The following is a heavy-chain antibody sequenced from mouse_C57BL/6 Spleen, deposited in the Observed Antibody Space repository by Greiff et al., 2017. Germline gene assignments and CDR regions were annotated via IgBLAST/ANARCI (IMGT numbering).Heavy chain of an antibody. CDR1: GYTFTDYY. D-gene: IGHD3-2*02. CDR2: INPNNGGT. V-gene: IGHV1-26*01. Sequence: EVQLQQSGPELVKPGASVKISCKASGYTFTDYYMNWVKQSHGKSLEWIGDINPNNGGTSYNQKFKGKATLTVDKSSSTAYMELRSLTSEDSAVYYCARRDSGPFAYWGQGTLVTVSA. J-gene: IGHJ3*01. CDR3: ARRDSGPFAY.